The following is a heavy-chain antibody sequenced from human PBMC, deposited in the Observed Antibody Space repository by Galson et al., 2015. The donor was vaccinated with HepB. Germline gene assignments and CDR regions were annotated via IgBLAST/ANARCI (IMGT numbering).Heavy chain of an antibody. CDR3: ARARWERHY. CDR1: GFTFSSYV. D-gene: IGHD1-26*01. Sequence: SLRLSCAASGFTFSSYVMHWVRQAPGKGLEWVAVIWYDGSNENYADSMKGRFTISRDNSKNTLYLQMNSLRDEDTAVYYCARARWERHYWGQGTLVTVSS. J-gene: IGHJ4*02. V-gene: IGHV3-33*03. CDR2: IWYDGSNE.